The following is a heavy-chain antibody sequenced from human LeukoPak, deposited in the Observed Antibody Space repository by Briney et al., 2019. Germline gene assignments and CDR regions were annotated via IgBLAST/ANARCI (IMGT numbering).Heavy chain of an antibody. CDR1: GFTFSSYG. J-gene: IGHJ4*02. Sequence: GGSLRLSCAASGFTFSSYGMHWVRQAPGKGLEWVAFIRYDGSNKYYADSVKGRFTISRDNSKNTLYLQMNSLRAEDTAVYYCAKDRQERYFDWQHPPPFDYWGQGTLVTVSS. D-gene: IGHD3-9*01. CDR3: AKDRQERYFDWQHPPPFDY. CDR2: IRYDGSNK. V-gene: IGHV3-30*02.